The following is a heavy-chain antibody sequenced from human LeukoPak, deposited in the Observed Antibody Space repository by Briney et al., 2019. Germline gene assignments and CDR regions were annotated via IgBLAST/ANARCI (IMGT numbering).Heavy chain of an antibody. CDR1: GFTFSSFD. CDR2: ISGSGGST. Sequence: PGGSLRLSCAASGFTFSSFDMSWVRQAPGEGLEWVSAISGSGGSTYNADSVKGRFTISRDNSKNTLYLQMNSLRAEDTAVYYCARVSSSSSWYTDLDYWGQGTLVTVSS. CDR3: ARVSSSSSWYTDLDY. J-gene: IGHJ4*02. V-gene: IGHV3-23*01. D-gene: IGHD6-13*01.